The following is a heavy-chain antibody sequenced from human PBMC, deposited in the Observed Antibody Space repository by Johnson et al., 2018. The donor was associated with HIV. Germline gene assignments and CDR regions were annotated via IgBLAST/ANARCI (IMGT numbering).Heavy chain of an antibody. Sequence: VQLVESGGGVVQPGGSLRVSCAASGFTVSSNYMSWVRQAPGQGLEWVSVIYSGGGAYYTDSVKGRFTISRDNSKNTLYLQMNSLRAEDTAVYYCARHSDPWFVSGYYNGAFDIWGQGTMVTVSS. CDR2: IYSGGGA. D-gene: IGHD3-22*01. CDR1: GFTVSSNY. J-gene: IGHJ3*02. V-gene: IGHV3-66*04. CDR3: ARHSDPWFVSGYYNGAFDI.